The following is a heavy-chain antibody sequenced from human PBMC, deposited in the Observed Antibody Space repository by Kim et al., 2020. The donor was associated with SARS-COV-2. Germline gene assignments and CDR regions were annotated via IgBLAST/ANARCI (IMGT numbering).Heavy chain of an antibody. CDR3: AGELKASYYYYGMDV. V-gene: IGHV3-11*06. Sequence: DSRKCRCTISRDNAKNSLYLQMDSLRAEDTAVYYCAGELKASYYYYGMDVWGQGTTVTVSS. J-gene: IGHJ6*02.